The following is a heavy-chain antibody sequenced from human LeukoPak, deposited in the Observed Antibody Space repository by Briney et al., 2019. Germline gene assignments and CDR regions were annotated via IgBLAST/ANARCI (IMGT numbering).Heavy chain of an antibody. J-gene: IGHJ6*02. CDR2: INSDGSST. CDR1: GFTFSSYW. CDR3: ARTEPTPAYNDFWSGPGYYGMDV. Sequence: GRSLRLSCAASGFTFSSYWMHWVRQAPGKGLVWVSRINSDGSSTSYADSLKGRFTISRDNAKNTLYLQMNSLRAEDTAVYYCARTEPTPAYNDFWSGPGYYGMDVWGQGTTVTVSS. D-gene: IGHD3-3*01. V-gene: IGHV3-74*01.